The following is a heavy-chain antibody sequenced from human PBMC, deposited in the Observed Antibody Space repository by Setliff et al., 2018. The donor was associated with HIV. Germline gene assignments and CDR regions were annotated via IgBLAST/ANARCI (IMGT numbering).Heavy chain of an antibody. CDR1: GFTVSSNY. V-gene: IGHV3-53*01. D-gene: IGHD6-19*01. CDR2: IYSGGST. J-gene: IGHJ6*02. Sequence: PGGSLRLSCAASGFTVSSNYMSWVRQAPGKVLEWVSVIYSGGSTYYADSVKGRFTISRDNSKNTLYLQMNSLRAEDTAVYYCASDSSGKYYFAMAVWGQGTTVTVSS. CDR3: ASDSSGKYYFAMAV.